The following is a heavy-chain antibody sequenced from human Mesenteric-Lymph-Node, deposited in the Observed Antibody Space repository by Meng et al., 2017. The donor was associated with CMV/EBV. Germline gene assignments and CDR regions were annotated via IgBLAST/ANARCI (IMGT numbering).Heavy chain of an antibody. CDR3: TTGSTSYLRNAFDI. CDR2: IKSKTDGGTT. J-gene: IGHJ3*02. D-gene: IGHD5-12*01. V-gene: IGHV3-15*01. CDR1: GFTFSNAW. Sequence: GGSLRLSCAASGFTFSNAWMSWVRQAPGKGLEWVGRIKSKTDGGTTDYGAPVKGRFTISRDDSKNTLSLQMNSLKTEDTAVYYCTTGSTSYLRNAFDIWGQGTMVTVSS.